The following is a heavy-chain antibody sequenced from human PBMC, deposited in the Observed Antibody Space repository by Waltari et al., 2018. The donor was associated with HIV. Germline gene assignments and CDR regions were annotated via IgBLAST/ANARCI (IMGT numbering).Heavy chain of an antibody. CDR1: GFTFSSYA. CDR3: AKGHQGAVDI. J-gene: IGHJ3*02. D-gene: IGHD6-19*01. V-gene: IGHV3-23*01. CDR2: ITDSGGVT. Sequence: EVQLLESGGGLVQPGGSLRLSCAASGFTFSSYAMSWVRQAPGKGSEWGSAITDSGGVTDYADSVKGRFAISRDNSKNTLYLQMDSLRVEDTALYDCAKGHQGAVDIWGQGTMVTVSS.